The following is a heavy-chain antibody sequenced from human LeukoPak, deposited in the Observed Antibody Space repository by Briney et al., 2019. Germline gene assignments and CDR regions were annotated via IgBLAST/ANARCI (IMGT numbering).Heavy chain of an antibody. Sequence: PSETLSLTCTVSGGSISSGGYYWSWIRQHPGKGLEWIGYIYYSGSTYYNPSLKSRVTISVGTSKNQFSLKLSSVTAADTAVYYCARADPCYYYYGMDVWGQGTTVTVSS. CDR1: GGSISSGGYY. V-gene: IGHV4-31*03. CDR2: IYYSGST. CDR3: ARADPCYYYYGMDV. J-gene: IGHJ6*02.